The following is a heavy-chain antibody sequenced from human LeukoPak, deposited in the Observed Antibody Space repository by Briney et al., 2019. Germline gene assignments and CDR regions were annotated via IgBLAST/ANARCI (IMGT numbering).Heavy chain of an antibody. CDR1: GGSISSYH. CDR2: IYTSGGA. V-gene: IGHV4-4*07. CDR3: ARGRGGSYYSFDY. Sequence: PSETLSLTCTVSGGSISSYHWNWIRQPAGEGLQWIGRIYTSGGANYNPSLKSRVTMSVDTSKNQFSLKLSSVTAADTAVYYCARGRGGSYYSFDYWGQGTLVTVSS. D-gene: IGHD1-26*01. J-gene: IGHJ4*02.